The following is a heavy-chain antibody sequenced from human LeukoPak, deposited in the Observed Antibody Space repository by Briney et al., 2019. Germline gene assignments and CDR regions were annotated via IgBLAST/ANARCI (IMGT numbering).Heavy chain of an antibody. CDR2: IYYSGST. CDR3: ARTPRMRCSGGSCGWFDP. J-gene: IGHJ5*02. Sequence: SETLSLTCTVSGGSFNTDTYYWGWIRQPPGKGLEWLGSIYYSGSTFYNPSLKSRVTISVDTSKNQFSLKLSSVTAADTAVYYCARTPRMRCSGGSCGWFDPWGQGTLVTVSS. V-gene: IGHV4-39*07. CDR1: GGSFNTDTYY. D-gene: IGHD2-15*01.